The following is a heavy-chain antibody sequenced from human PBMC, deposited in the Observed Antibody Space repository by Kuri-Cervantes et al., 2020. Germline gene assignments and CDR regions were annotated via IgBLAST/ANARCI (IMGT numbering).Heavy chain of an antibody. CDR1: GFTFDDYT. J-gene: IGHJ6*02. V-gene: IGHV3-43*01. D-gene: IGHD3-22*01. CDR3: AKVLSGYGYYYYAMDV. CDR2: ISWDGGST. Sequence: GGSLRLSCAASGFTFDDYTMHWVRQAPGKGLEWVSLISWDGGSTYYADSVKGRFTISRDNSKNSLYLQMNSLRTEDTALYYCAKVLSGYGYYYYAMDVWGQGTTVTVSS.